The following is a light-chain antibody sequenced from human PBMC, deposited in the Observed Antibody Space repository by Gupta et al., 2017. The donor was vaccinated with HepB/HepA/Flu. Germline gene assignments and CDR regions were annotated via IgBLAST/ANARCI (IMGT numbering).Light chain of an antibody. CDR2: EVS. CDR1: SSDVGSYNL. J-gene: IGLJ1*01. V-gene: IGLV2-23*02. Sequence: QSGLTQPASGSGSPGQSITISCTGTSSDVGSYNLVSWDQQHPGKAPKLMIYEVSKRPSGVSNRFSGSKSGNTASLTISGLQAEDEADYYCCSYAGSSTLVFGTGTKVTVL. CDR3: CSYAGSSTLV.